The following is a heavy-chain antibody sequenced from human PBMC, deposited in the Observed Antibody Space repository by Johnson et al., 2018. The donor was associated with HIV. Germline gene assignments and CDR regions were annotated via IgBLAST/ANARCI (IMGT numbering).Heavy chain of an antibody. Sequence: VQLVESGGGLVQPGGSLRLSCAASGFTFSNYAMTWVRQAPGKGLEWVSVIYGDGTTFYADSVTGRFTISRDNSKNTLYLQMNSLRAEDTAVYYCARDPSPSSYRAFDIWGQGTMVTVSS. CDR3: ARDPSPSSYRAFDI. J-gene: IGHJ3*02. CDR1: GFTFSNYA. D-gene: IGHD5-12*01. CDR2: IYGDGTT. V-gene: IGHV3-66*02.